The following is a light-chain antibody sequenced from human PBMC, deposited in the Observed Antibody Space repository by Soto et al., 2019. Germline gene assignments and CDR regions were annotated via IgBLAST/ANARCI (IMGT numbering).Light chain of an antibody. CDR3: QQYNNWPPWT. Sequence: EIVMTQSPATLSVSPEERATLSCRASQSVSSNLAWYQQKPGQAPRLIIYGASTRATGIPARFSGSGSGTEFTLTISSLQSEDFAFYYCQQYNNWPPWTFGQGTKVDIK. CDR1: QSVSSN. J-gene: IGKJ1*01. V-gene: IGKV3-15*01. CDR2: GAS.